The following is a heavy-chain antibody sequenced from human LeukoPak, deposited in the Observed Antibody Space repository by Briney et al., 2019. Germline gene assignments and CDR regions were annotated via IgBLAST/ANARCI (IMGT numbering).Heavy chain of an antibody. CDR1: GFTFSSYG. CDR2: IWYGGSNK. V-gene: IGHV3-30*02. D-gene: IGHD6-6*01. Sequence: GGSLRLSCAASGFTFSSYGMHWVRQAPGKGLEWVAVIWYGGSNKYYADSVKGRFTISRDNSKNTLYLQMNSLRAEDTAVYYCAKIIWVPGSSSVVRYFDYWGQGTLVTVSS. CDR3: AKIIWVPGSSSVVRYFDY. J-gene: IGHJ4*02.